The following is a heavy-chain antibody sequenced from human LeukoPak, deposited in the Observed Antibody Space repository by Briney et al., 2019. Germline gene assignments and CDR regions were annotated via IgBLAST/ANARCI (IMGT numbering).Heavy chain of an antibody. CDR1: CDSISSSSYL. Sequence: PSETLSLTCSVSCDSISSSSYLWVWVRQPPGKGLEWIGDIYSNGHISYNPSLKSRAAISVDTSKNQFSLNLSSVTAADTAVYYCARRHYGSGNIDSWGQGTLVTVSS. CDR3: ARRHYGSGNIDS. D-gene: IGHD3-10*01. CDR2: IYSNGHI. V-gene: IGHV4-39*01. J-gene: IGHJ4*02.